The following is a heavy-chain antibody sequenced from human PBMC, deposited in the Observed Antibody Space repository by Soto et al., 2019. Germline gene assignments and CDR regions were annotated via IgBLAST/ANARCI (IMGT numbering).Heavy chain of an antibody. J-gene: IGHJ4*02. CDR2: ITGSGGST. CDR3: AKDPFVYGGNGYFDH. Sequence: GGSLRLSCAASGFTFSSYAMHWVRQAPGKGLEWVSTITGSGGSTYYADSVKGRFTISRDNSKNTLYLQINSLRAEDTAVYYCAKDPFVYGGNGYFDHWGQGTLVTVSS. D-gene: IGHD4-17*01. V-gene: IGHV3-23*01. CDR1: GFTFSSYA.